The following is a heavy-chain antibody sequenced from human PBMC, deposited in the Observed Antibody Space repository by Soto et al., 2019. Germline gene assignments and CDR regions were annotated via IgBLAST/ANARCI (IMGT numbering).Heavy chain of an antibody. Sequence: EARLLESGGGLIQPGGSLRLSCEASGFNFGVYAMSWVRQAPGKGLEWVSGISWSSSGTYYTDSVKGRFTISRDNSKNTVYLQMNSLRGEDTAVYYCAKDRSENFWVYYYAMDVWGQGTAVTVSS. D-gene: IGHD6-19*01. V-gene: IGHV3-23*01. J-gene: IGHJ6*02. CDR2: ISWSSSGT. CDR1: GFNFGVYA. CDR3: AKDRSENFWVYYYAMDV.